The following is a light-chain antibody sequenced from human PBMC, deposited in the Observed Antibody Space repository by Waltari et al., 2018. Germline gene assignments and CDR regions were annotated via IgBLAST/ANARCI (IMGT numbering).Light chain of an antibody. Sequence: AIQMTQSPSSVSASVGDRVTITCRASQDIGSDLGWYYQKPGTAPKVLIYGASKLQDGAPSRFSGSGFGTDFTLTITSLQPEDFATYYCLQDNEYPLTFGGGTTV. J-gene: IGKJ4*01. CDR1: QDIGSD. CDR2: GAS. V-gene: IGKV1-6*01. CDR3: LQDNEYPLT.